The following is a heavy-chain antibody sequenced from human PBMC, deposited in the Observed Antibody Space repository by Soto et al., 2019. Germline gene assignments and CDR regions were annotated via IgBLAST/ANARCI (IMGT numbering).Heavy chain of an antibody. J-gene: IGHJ4*02. Sequence: EVQLLESGGGLVQPGGSLRLSCAASGFTFSSYAMSWVRQAPGKGLEWVSAISGSGGSTYYADSVKGRFTISRDNSKNTLYLQMNSLRAEDTAVYYCAKVKVRYYYDSSGYYRDYFDYWGQGTLVTVSS. CDR1: GFTFSSYA. V-gene: IGHV3-23*01. D-gene: IGHD3-22*01. CDR3: AKVKVRYYYDSSGYYRDYFDY. CDR2: ISGSGGST.